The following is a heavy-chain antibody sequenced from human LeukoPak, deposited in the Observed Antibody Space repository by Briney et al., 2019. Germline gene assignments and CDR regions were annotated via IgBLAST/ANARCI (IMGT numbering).Heavy chain of an antibody. V-gene: IGHV3-20*04. CDR3: ARGIGPGYSSGWYAADEGSFDY. D-gene: IGHD6-19*01. CDR1: GFTFDDYG. CDR2: INWNGGST. J-gene: IGHJ4*02. Sequence: PGGSLRLSCAASGFTFDDYGMSWVRQAPGKGLEWVSGINWNGGSTGYADSVEGRFTISRDNAKNSLYLQMNSLRAEDTALYYCARGIGPGYSSGWYAADEGSFDYWGQGTLVTVSS.